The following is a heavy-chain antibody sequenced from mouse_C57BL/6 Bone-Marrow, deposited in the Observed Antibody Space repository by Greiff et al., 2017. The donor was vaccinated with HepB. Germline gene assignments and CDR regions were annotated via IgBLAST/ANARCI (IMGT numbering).Heavy chain of an antibody. CDR3: ARDYGSSLYFDY. J-gene: IGHJ2*01. V-gene: IGHV1-64*01. CDR2: IHPNSGST. D-gene: IGHD1-1*01. CDR1: GYTFTSYW. Sequence: QVQLQQPGAELVKPGASVKLSCKASGYTFTSYWMHWVKQRPGQGLEWIGMIHPNSGSTNYNEKFKSKATLTVDKPSSTAYMQLSSLTSEDSAVYYCARDYGSSLYFDYWGQGTTLTVSS.